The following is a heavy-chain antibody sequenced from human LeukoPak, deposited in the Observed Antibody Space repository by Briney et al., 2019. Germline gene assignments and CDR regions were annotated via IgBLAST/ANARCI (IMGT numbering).Heavy chain of an antibody. CDR1: GGSISSGSYY. V-gene: IGHV4-61*02. Sequence: SQTLSLTCTVSGGSISSGSYYWSWIRQPAGKGLEWIGRIYTSGSTNYNPSLKSRVTMSVDTSKNQFSLKLSSVTAADTAVYYCARGCGDGYNWFDPWGQGTLVTVSS. CDR2: IYTSGST. J-gene: IGHJ5*02. D-gene: IGHD2-2*03. CDR3: ARGCGDGYNWFDP.